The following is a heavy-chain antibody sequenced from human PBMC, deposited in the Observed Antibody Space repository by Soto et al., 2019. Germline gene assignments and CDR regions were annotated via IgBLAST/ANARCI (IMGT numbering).Heavy chain of an antibody. V-gene: IGHV4-34*01. J-gene: IGHJ6*02. Sequence: QVQLQQWGAGLLKPSETLSLTCAVYGGSFSGYYWSWIRQPPGKGLEWIGEINHSGSTNYNPSLKSRVTISVDTSKNHFSLELSSVTAAGTAVYYCARGRSPPVTVPTLGHRYYYGMDVWGQGTTVTVSS. CDR2: INHSGST. CDR1: GGSFSGYY. D-gene: IGHD4-17*01. CDR3: ARGRSPPVTVPTLGHRYYYGMDV.